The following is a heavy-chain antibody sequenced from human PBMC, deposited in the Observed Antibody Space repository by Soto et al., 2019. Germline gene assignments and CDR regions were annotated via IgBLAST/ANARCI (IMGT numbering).Heavy chain of an antibody. CDR3: ARRSTMVTEFDY. J-gene: IGHJ4*02. D-gene: IGHD3-10*01. CDR1: GFRFSDYC. V-gene: IGHV3-11*01. CDR2: ISGSGYTI. Sequence: QVQLVESGGTLVKPGGSLRLSCAASGFRFSDYCMNWIRQAPGKRLELLSYISGSGYTIFYADSVKGRFTISRDNAKNSLYLQMASLRADDTAVYYCARRSTMVTEFDYWGQGPLVAVSS.